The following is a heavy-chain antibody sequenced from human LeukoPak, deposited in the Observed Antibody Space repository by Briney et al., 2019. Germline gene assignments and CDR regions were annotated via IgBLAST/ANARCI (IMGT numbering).Heavy chain of an antibody. CDR2: FDPEDGET. Sequence: ASVTVSCKVSGYTLTELSMHWVRQAPGKGREWMGGFDPEDGETIYAQKFQGRVTMTEDTSTDTAYMELSSLRSEDTAVYYCATVLLNYYVLDYWGQGALVTVSS. V-gene: IGHV1-24*01. D-gene: IGHD3-10*02. J-gene: IGHJ4*02. CDR3: ATVLLNYYVLDY. CDR1: GYTLTELS.